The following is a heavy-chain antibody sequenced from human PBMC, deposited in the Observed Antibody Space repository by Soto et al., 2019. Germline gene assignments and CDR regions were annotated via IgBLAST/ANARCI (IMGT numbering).Heavy chain of an antibody. J-gene: IGHJ4*02. V-gene: IGHV4-34*01. CDR2: LDHSGGT. Sequence: PSETLSLTCAVYGGSFNGYAWTWMRQPPGGGLEWRGELDHSGGTTYNPSLNNRVTISIDTSKNQFSLRLTSVTAADAAVYYCARGFGHSHFFDYWGQGPLVTVSS. D-gene: IGHD5-18*01. CDR3: ARGFGHSHFFDY. CDR1: GGSFNGYA.